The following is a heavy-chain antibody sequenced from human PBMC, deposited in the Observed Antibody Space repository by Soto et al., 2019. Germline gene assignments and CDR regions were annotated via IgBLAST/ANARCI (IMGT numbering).Heavy chain of an antibody. V-gene: IGHV1-24*01. CDR2: FDPEDGET. CDR3: ATRVRYDFWSGSGLN. Sequence: ASVKVSCKVSGYTLTELSMHWVRQAPGKGLEWMGGFDPEDGETIYAQKFQGRVTMTEDTSTDTAYMELSSLRSEDTAVYYCATRVRYDFWSGSGLNWGQGTLVTAPQ. J-gene: IGHJ4*02. D-gene: IGHD3-3*01. CDR1: GYTLTELS.